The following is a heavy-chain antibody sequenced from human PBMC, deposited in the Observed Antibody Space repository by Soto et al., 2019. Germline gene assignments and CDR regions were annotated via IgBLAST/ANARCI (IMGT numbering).Heavy chain of an antibody. D-gene: IGHD4-4*01. V-gene: IGHV3-7*03. CDR1: GFTFIDFY. CDR3: AGWGGHDYNY. Sequence: EVQLVQSGGGLVQPGGPLSLSCVGSGFTFIDFYMNWARQAPGKGLEWVANIRPDGSETNYVESVKGRFTTSRDNAKNSLFLQMNSLRADDTAVYYCAGWGGHDYNYWGQGILVTVSS. J-gene: IGHJ4*02. CDR2: IRPDGSET.